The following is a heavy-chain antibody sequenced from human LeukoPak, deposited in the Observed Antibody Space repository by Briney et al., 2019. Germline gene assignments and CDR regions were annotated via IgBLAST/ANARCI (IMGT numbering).Heavy chain of an antibody. CDR2: ISRSGSTF. J-gene: IGHJ4*02. CDR3: ARENDYINDY. D-gene: IGHD4-11*01. CDR1: GFTFSSYR. Sequence: GGSLRLSCAASGFTFSSYRMNWVRQAPGKGLEWVSYISRSGSTFYYADSVKGRFTVSRGNAKNSLYLQMNSLRAEDTAVYYCARENDYINDYWGQGTLVTVSS. V-gene: IGHV3-48*04.